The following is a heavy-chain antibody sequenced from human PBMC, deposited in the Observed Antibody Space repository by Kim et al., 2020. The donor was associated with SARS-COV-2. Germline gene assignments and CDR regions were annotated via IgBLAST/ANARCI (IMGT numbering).Heavy chain of an antibody. CDR3: ARQGGGGVGATNTLNWFDP. J-gene: IGHJ5*02. D-gene: IGHD1-26*01. CDR2: IYYSGST. CDR1: GGSISSSSYY. Sequence: SETLSLTCTVSGGSISSSSYYWGWIRQPPGKGLEWIGSIYYSGSTYYNPSLKSRVTISVDTSKNQFSLKLSSVTAADTAVYYCARQGGGGVGATNTLNWFDPWGQGTLVTVSS. V-gene: IGHV4-39*01.